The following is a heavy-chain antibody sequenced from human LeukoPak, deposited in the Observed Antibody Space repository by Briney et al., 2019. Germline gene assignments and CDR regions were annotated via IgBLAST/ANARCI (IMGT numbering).Heavy chain of an antibody. CDR2: INVGNGDT. Sequence: ASVKVSCKASGYTFTSYAMHWVRQAPGQRLEWMGWINVGNGDTKYSQNFQGRVTITRDTSATTAYMELSSLRSEDTAVYYCARQGFFDIWGQGPMVTVSS. V-gene: IGHV1-3*01. CDR3: ARQGFFDI. J-gene: IGHJ3*02. CDR1: GYTFTSYA.